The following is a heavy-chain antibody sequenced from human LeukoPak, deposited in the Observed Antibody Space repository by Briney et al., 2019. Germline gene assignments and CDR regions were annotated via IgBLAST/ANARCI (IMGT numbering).Heavy chain of an antibody. J-gene: IGHJ4*02. V-gene: IGHV4-39*01. Sequence: SETLSLTCTVSGGSISSSSYYWGWIRQPPGKGLEWIGSIYYSGSTYYNPSLKSRVTISVDTSKNQFSLKLSSVTAADTAVYYCARHSKSSGWYALHWGQGTLVTVSS. CDR2: IYYSGST. D-gene: IGHD6-19*01. CDR3: ARHSKSSGWYALH. CDR1: GGSISSSSYY.